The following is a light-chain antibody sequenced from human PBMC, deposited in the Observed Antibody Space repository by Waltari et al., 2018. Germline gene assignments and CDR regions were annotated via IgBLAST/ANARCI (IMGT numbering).Light chain of an antibody. J-gene: IGLJ1*01. Sequence: SYELTQSPSQSVSPGQTATITCSGDALPTVYVYWYQQKPGQAPVLIIYKDEERPPGIPERFSGSSSGTTATLTISGVQAEDEADYYCQSADSSGTYYVFAAGTKVTVL. V-gene: IGLV3-25*03. CDR1: ALPTVY. CDR3: QSADSSGTYYV. CDR2: KDE.